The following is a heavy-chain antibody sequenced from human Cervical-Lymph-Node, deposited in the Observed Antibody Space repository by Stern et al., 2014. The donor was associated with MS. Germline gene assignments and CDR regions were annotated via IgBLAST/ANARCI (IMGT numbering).Heavy chain of an antibody. CDR1: GYTFTSYG. V-gene: IGHV1-18*04. CDR3: ARDYDILTGSIEVTLDY. J-gene: IGHJ4*02. CDR2: ISAYNGNT. D-gene: IGHD3-9*01. Sequence: QMQLVQSGAEVKKPGASVKVSCKASGYTFTSYGISWVRQAPGQGLEWMGWISAYNGNTNYDQKLQGRVTMTTDTSTSTAYMELRSLRSDDTAVYYCARDYDILTGSIEVTLDYWGQGTLVTVSS.